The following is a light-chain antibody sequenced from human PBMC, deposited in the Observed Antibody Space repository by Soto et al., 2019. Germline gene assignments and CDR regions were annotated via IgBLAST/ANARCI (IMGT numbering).Light chain of an antibody. CDR3: QSYDSTLSARYV. V-gene: IGLV1-47*02. CDR2: SNN. Sequence: QSVLTQPPSASGTPGQRVFISCSGSSSNIGGTNYAYWYQQLPGAAPKLLMHSNNLRPSGVPERISGSKSGTSASLAISGLRSEDEAVYYCQSYDSTLSARYVFGTGTKLTVL. CDR1: SSNIGGTNY. J-gene: IGLJ1*01.